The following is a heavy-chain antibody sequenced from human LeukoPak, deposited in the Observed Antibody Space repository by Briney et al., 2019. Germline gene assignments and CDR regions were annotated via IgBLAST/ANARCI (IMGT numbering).Heavy chain of an antibody. CDR2: ISYDGSNK. J-gene: IGHJ6*02. V-gene: IGHV3-30-3*01. CDR3: GRGNQLVKGKDV. CDR1: GFTFSSYA. D-gene: IGHD6-6*01. Sequence: GRSLRLSCAASGFTFSSYAMHWVRQAPGKGLEWVAVISYDGSNKYYADSVKGRFTISRDNSKNTLYLQMNSLRAEDTAVYYSGRGNQLVKGKDVWGQGPTVTVSS.